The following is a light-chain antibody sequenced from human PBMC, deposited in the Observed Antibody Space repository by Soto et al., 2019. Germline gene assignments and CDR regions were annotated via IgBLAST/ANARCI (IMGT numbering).Light chain of an antibody. Sequence: QSVLTQPPSVSAAPGQRVTISCTGSSSNIGSRYAVHWYQQLPGTAPKLLIYGNNNRPSGVPDRFSGSKSGTSASLAITGLQAEDEADYYCQSYDSSLSAVVFGGGTKLTVL. CDR2: GNN. CDR1: SSNIGSRYA. J-gene: IGLJ2*01. V-gene: IGLV1-40*01. CDR3: QSYDSSLSAVV.